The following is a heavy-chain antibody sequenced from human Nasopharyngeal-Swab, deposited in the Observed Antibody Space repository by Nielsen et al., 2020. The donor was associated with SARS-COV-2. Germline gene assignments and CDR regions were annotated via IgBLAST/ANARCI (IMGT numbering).Heavy chain of an antibody. J-gene: IGHJ4*02. D-gene: IGHD6-19*01. CDR1: GFTFSSYA. Sequence: GESLKISCAASGFTFSSYAMHWVRQAPGKGLEWVAVISYDGSNKYYADSVKGRFTISRDNSKNTLYLQMNSLRAEDTAVYYCARDLESVAGPLDYWGQGTLVTVSS. CDR3: ARDLESVAGPLDY. CDR2: ISYDGSNK. V-gene: IGHV3-30-3*01.